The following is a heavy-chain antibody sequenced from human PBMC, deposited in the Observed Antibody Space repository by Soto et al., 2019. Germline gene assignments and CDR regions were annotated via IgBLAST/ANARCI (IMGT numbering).Heavy chain of an antibody. CDR3: ARAEGINFDFSSGYWGAYWFDP. CDR2: INGGNGNT. D-gene: IGHD3-3*01. J-gene: IGHJ5*02. V-gene: IGHV1-3*01. CDR1: GYTFTKYP. Sequence: QVQLVQSGAEVKKPGASVKVSCKASGYTFTKYPMQWVRQAPGQRLEWMGWINGGNGNTKYSQKFKGRVTITRDTSASTSYMELRSLRSEDTAVYYCARAEGINFDFSSGYWGAYWFDPWGQGTLVTVSS.